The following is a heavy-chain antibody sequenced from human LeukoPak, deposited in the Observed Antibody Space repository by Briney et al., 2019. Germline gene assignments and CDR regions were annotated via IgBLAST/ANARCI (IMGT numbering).Heavy chain of an antibody. D-gene: IGHD6-19*01. CDR1: GGSFSGYY. CDR2: INHSGST. CDR3: ARSSGWRDAFDF. V-gene: IGHV4-34*01. J-gene: IGHJ3*01. Sequence: SETLSLTCAVYGGSFSGYYWSWIRQPPGKGLEWIGEINHSGSTNYNPSLKSRVTISVDTSKNQFSLKLSSVTAADTAVYYCARSSGWRDAFDFWGRGTMVTVSS.